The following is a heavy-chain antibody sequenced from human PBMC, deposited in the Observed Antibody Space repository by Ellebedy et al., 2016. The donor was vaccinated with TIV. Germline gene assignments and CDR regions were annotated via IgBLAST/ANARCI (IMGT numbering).Heavy chain of an antibody. D-gene: IGHD5-12*01. CDR1: GFSFSSYG. CDR3: ARDPYSGYDLGASDY. V-gene: IGHV3-33*01. Sequence: GESLKISCAASGFSFSSYGMHWVRQAPGKGLEWVAVIWSDGSSQYYADSVKGRFTISRDNSRNTLYLQMNSLRAEDTAVYYCARDPYSGYDLGASDYWGQGTLVTVSS. CDR2: IWSDGSSQ. J-gene: IGHJ4*02.